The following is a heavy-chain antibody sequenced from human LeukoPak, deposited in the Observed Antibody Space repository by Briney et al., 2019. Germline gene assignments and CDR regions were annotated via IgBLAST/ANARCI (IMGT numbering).Heavy chain of an antibody. CDR1: GFTFSDYA. CDR3: AKKETTVTTFFER. J-gene: IGHJ4*02. Sequence: PGGSLRLPCAASGFTFSDYAMSWVGQAPGKGLEWVSDISASGGSTYYADSVKGRFTISRDNSKNTLYLQMNSLRAEDTAVYYCAKKETTVTTFFERWGQGLLITVSS. V-gene: IGHV3-23*01. D-gene: IGHD4-17*01. CDR2: ISASGGST.